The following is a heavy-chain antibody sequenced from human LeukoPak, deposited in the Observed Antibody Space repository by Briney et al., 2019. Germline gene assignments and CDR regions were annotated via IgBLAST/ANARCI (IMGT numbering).Heavy chain of an antibody. D-gene: IGHD2-21*02. V-gene: IGHV3-9*01. J-gene: IGHJ4*02. CDR3: AKARHWYSHFDY. CDR2: ISWNSGSI. Sequence: QPGRSLRLSCAASGFTFDDYAMHWVRQAPGKGLEWVSGISWNSGSIGYADSVKGRFTISRDNAKNSLYLQMNSLRAEDTAFYYCAKARHWYSHFDYWGQGTLVTVSS. CDR1: GFTFDDYA.